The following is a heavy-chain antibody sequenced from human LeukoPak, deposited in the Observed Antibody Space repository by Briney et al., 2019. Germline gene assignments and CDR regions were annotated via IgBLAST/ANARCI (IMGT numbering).Heavy chain of an antibody. CDR3: ARWNRGVRGVDPYGFDY. D-gene: IGHD3-10*01. Sequence: SETLSLTCTVSGGSISSYYWSWIRQPPGKGLEWIGYIYYGGSTNYNPSLKSRVTISVDTSKNQFSLKLSSVTAADTAVYYCARWNRGVRGVDPYGFDYWGQGTLVTVSS. V-gene: IGHV4-59*01. CDR2: IYYGGST. J-gene: IGHJ4*02. CDR1: GGSISSYY.